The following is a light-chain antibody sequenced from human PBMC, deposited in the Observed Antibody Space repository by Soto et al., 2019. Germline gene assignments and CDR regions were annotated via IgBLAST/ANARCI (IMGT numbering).Light chain of an antibody. J-gene: IGKJ5*01. CDR2: DAS. CDR1: QSVSSY. Sequence: EIVLTQSPATLSLSLGERATLSCRASQSVSSYLAWFQQKPGQAPRLLIYDASNRATGVPARFSGSGSGTAFTLTISSLEPDDFAVYYCQQRSSWPGTFGQGTRLEIK. CDR3: QQRSSWPGT. V-gene: IGKV3-11*01.